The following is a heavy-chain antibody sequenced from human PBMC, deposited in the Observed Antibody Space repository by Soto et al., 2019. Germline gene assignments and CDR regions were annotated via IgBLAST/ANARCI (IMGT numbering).Heavy chain of an antibody. CDR3: ARDLTVAGIYWYFDL. Sequence: EVQLVESGGGLVKPGGSLRLSCAASGFTFSSYSMNWVRQAPGKGLEWVSSISSSSSYIYYADSVKGRFTISRDNAKNSLYLQMNSLRAEDTAVYYSARDLTVAGIYWYFDLWGRGTLVTVSS. CDR2: ISSSSSYI. J-gene: IGHJ2*01. V-gene: IGHV3-21*01. CDR1: GFTFSSYS. D-gene: IGHD6-19*01.